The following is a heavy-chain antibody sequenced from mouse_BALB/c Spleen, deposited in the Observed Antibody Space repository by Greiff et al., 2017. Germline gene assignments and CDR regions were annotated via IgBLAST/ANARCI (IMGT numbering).Heavy chain of an antibody. V-gene: IGHV3-6*02. Sequence: EVKLMESGPGLVKPSQSLSLTCSVTGYSITSGYYWNWIRQFPGNKLEWMGYISYDGSNNYNPSLKNRISITRDTSKNQFFLKLNSVTTEDTATYYCAAFITTVVVDYYAMDYWGQGTSVTVSS. CDR3: AAFITTVVVDYYAMDY. CDR1: GYSITSGYY. J-gene: IGHJ4*01. CDR2: ISYDGSN. D-gene: IGHD1-1*01.